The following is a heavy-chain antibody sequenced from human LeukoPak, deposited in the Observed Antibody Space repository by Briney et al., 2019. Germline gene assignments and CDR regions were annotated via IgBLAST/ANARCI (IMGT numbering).Heavy chain of an antibody. Sequence: GESLKISCKDSGYSFTSYWIGWVRQMPGKGLEWMGIIYPGDSDTRYSPSFQGQVTISADKSISTAYLQWSSLKASDTAMYYCARLRGENDYGGTHFDYWGQGTLVTVSS. CDR3: ARLRGENDYGGTHFDY. CDR1: GYSFTSYW. J-gene: IGHJ4*02. CDR2: IYPGDSDT. D-gene: IGHD4-23*01. V-gene: IGHV5-51*01.